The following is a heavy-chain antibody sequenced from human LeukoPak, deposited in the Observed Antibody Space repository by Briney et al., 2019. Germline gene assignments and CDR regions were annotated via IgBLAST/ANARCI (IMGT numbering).Heavy chain of an antibody. J-gene: IGHJ4*02. CDR3: AKTTAGYSSGRYPGWPVDY. D-gene: IGHD6-19*01. CDR2: SSGSGGST. CDR1: GCTFGSYG. V-gene: IGHV3-23*01. Sequence: GGSLRLPCAASGCTFGSYGMYWVRQAPGEGLGWVSGSSGSGGSTFYADSVKGRFTISRDNSENTVYLQMNSLRADDTAVYYCAKTTAGYSSGRYPGWPVDYWGQGTLVTVSS.